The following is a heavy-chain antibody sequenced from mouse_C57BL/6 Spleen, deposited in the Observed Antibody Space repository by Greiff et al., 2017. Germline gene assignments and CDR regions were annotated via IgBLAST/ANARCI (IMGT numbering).Heavy chain of an antibody. CDR1: GYTFTDYE. CDR2: IDPETGGT. Sequence: VQLVESGAELVRPGASVTLSCKASGYTFTDYEMHWVKQTPVHGLEWIGAIDPETGGTAYNQKFKGKAILTADKSSSTAYMELRSLTSEDSAVYYCTRSGRSYAMDYWGQGTSVTVSS. J-gene: IGHJ4*01. V-gene: IGHV1-15*01. CDR3: TRSGRSYAMDY. D-gene: IGHD1-1*01.